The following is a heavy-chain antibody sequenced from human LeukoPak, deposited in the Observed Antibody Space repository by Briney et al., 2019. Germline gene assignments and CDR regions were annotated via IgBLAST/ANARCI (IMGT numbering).Heavy chain of an antibody. V-gene: IGHV3-23*01. CDR3: AKRGVVIRVILGGFHKEAYYFDS. D-gene: IGHD3-22*01. CDR1: GITVSNYG. J-gene: IGHJ4*02. Sequence: GGSLRLSCAVSGITVSNYGMSWVRQAPGKGLEWVAGINGSGGRTNYADSWKCRFTLSRDKPRNTLYLQMNSLRAEDTAVYFCAKRGVVIRVILGGFHKEAYYFDSWGQGALVTVSS. CDR2: INGSGGRT.